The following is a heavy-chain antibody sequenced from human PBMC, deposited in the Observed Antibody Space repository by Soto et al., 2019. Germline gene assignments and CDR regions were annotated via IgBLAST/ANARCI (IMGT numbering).Heavy chain of an antibody. J-gene: IGHJ4*02. D-gene: IGHD6-19*01. Sequence: EASVKVSCKASGYTFTGYYIHWVRQAPGQGLEWMGWVNPNSGGTNYAQKFQGWVTMTRDTSISTAYMELSRLRSDDTAVYYCVTSRVRIAVAGETEYYFDYWGQGTLVTVSS. CDR3: VTSRVRIAVAGETEYYFDY. CDR1: GYTFTGYY. V-gene: IGHV1-2*04. CDR2: VNPNSGGT.